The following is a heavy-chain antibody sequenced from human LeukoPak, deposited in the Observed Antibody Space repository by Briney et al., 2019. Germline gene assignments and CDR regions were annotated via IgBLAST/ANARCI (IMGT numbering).Heavy chain of an antibody. CDR2: ISANNNNT. Sequence: SVKVSCKASGYSFTTYGISWVRQAPGQGLEWMGWISANNNNTDNVQKLQGRVTMTTDTSTSTAYMELRSLRSDDTAVYYCARALYHTFDYWGQGTLVTVSS. V-gene: IGHV1-18*01. CDR3: ARALYHTFDY. J-gene: IGHJ4*02. CDR1: GYSFTTYG. D-gene: IGHD2-2*01.